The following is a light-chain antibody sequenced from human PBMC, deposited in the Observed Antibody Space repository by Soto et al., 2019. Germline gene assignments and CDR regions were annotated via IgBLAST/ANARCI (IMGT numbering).Light chain of an antibody. V-gene: IGKV1-27*01. Sequence: DIQMTQSPSSLSASVGDRVTITCRASQGIRNFLAWCQQKPGKVPKLLIYAASTLQSGVPSRFSGSGSGTDFTLTISSLQPEDVATYYCQKYNSAPSLTFGGGTKVEIK. CDR2: AAS. CDR1: QGIRNF. CDR3: QKYNSAPSLT. J-gene: IGKJ4*01.